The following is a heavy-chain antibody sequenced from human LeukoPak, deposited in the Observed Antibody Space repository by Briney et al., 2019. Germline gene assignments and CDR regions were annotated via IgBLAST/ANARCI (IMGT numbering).Heavy chain of an antibody. V-gene: IGHV3-49*04. CDR3: TRDRGYSSGWYTDAFVI. J-gene: IGHJ3*02. CDR2: IRSKAYGGTT. CDR1: GFTFGDYA. Sequence: GGPLRLSCTASGFTFGDYAMSWVRQAPGKGLEWVGFIRSKAYGGTTEYAASVKGRFTISRDDSKSIAYLQMNSLKTEDTAVYYCTRDRGYSSGWYTDAFVIWGQGTMVTVSS. D-gene: IGHD6-19*01.